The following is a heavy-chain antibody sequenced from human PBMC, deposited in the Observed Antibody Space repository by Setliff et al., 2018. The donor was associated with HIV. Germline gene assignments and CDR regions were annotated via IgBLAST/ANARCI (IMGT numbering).Heavy chain of an antibody. Sequence: SETLSLTCAVSGGSISSGGYSWSWIRQPPGKGLEWIGYIYHSGSTYYNPSLRSRVTISADRSKNQFSLMLGSMTAADTAVYYCARERLSRLGFDYWGQGTLVTVSS. CDR2: IYHSGST. D-gene: IGHD1-1*01. CDR3: ARERLSRLGFDY. CDR1: GGSISSGGYS. J-gene: IGHJ4*02. V-gene: IGHV4-30-2*01.